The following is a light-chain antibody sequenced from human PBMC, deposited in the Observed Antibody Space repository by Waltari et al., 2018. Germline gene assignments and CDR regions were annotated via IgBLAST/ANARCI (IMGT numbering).Light chain of an antibody. J-gene: IGLJ2*01. V-gene: IGLV2-23*02. CDR2: EVT. CDR3: CSYAGGRTYVV. Sequence: QSALTQPASVSGSPGQSIPLPCTGTSSDIGRFNLVSWYQHYPGKAPKLMIYEVTKRPSGVSNRFSGSKSGNTASLTFSGLQAEDEADYYCCSYAGGRTYVVFGGGTKLTVL. CDR1: SSDIGRFNL.